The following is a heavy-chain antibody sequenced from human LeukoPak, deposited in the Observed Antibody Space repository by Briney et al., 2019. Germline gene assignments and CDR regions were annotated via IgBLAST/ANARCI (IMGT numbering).Heavy chain of an antibody. CDR3: VKSLVGWPFDY. J-gene: IGHJ4*02. Sequence: GGSLGLSCSASGFTFSSYAMHWVRQAPGKGLEYVSAISSNGGSTYYADSVKGRFTISRDNSKNTLYLQMSSLRAEDTAVYYCVKSLVGWPFDYWGQGTLVTVSS. D-gene: IGHD6-19*01. CDR2: ISSNGGST. CDR1: GFTFSSYA. V-gene: IGHV3-64D*09.